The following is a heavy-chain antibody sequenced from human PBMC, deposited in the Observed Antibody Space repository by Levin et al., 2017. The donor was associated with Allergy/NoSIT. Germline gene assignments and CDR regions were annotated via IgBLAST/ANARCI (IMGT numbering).Heavy chain of an antibody. D-gene: IGHD5-12*01. Sequence: PGGSLRLSCAASGFTFSNAWMSWVRQAPGKGLEWVGRIKSKTDGGTTDYAAPVKGRFTISRDDSKNTLYLQMNSLKTEDTAVYYCTRGYSGYDGFDYWGQGTLVTVSS. CDR3: TRGYSGYDGFDY. CDR1: GFTFSNAW. CDR2: IKSKTDGGTT. J-gene: IGHJ4*02. V-gene: IGHV3-15*01.